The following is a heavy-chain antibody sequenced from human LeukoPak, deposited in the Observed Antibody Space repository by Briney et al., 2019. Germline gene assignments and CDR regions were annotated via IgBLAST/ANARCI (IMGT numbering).Heavy chain of an antibody. V-gene: IGHV4-59*01. D-gene: IGHD6-19*01. CDR3: ARTAVAAPVYYYYGMDV. Sequence: SETLSLTCTVSGGSISSYYWSWIRQPPGKGLEWIGYIYYSGSTNYNPSLKSRVTTSVDTSKNQFSLKLSSVTAADTAVYYCARTAVAAPVYYYYGMDVWGQGTTVTVSS. J-gene: IGHJ6*02. CDR2: IYYSGST. CDR1: GGSISSYY.